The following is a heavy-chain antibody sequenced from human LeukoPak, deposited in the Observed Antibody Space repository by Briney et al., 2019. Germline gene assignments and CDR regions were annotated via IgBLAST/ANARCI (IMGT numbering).Heavy chain of an antibody. J-gene: IGHJ4*02. D-gene: IGHD2-8*02. V-gene: IGHV3-30*09. CDR1: GFTFNNYA. CDR3: ARVWSYYYFDY. Sequence: GGSLRLSCAASGFTFNNYAMQWVRQAPGKGLEWVAIISYDGSNQYYADSVKGRFAISRDDAKNTLYLQMNSLRAEDTAVYYCARVWSYYYFDYWGQGTLVTVSS. CDR2: ISYDGSNQ.